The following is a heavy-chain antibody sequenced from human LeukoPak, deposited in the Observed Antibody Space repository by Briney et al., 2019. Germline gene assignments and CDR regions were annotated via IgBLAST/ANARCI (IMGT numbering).Heavy chain of an antibody. D-gene: IGHD1-26*01. CDR1: EFTFSNYA. CDR2: ISYDGSNT. V-gene: IGHV3-30*04. J-gene: IGHJ5*02. Sequence: GGSLRLSCAAPEFTFSNYAIHWVRQAPGKGLEWVTVISYDGSNTYYADSVKGRFTISRDNSKNTLYLQMNSLRAEDTAVYYCARGGSHSGNWFDPWGQGTLVTVSS. CDR3: ARGGSHSGNWFDP.